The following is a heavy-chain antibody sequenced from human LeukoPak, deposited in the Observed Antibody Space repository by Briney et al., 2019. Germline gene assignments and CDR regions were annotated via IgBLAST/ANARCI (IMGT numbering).Heavy chain of an antibody. CDR1: GYSFTSYW. V-gene: IGHV5-51*01. CDR2: IYPGDSAT. CDR3: ASRAMPTITDAGDI. Sequence: HGESLNISCQASGYSFTSYWIGWVRHMPGKGLEWMGIIYPGDSATRYSPSFQGQVTISADKSISTAYLQWSSLKASDTAMYYCASRAMPTITDAGDIWGQGTMVTVSS. D-gene: IGHD5-24*01. J-gene: IGHJ3*02.